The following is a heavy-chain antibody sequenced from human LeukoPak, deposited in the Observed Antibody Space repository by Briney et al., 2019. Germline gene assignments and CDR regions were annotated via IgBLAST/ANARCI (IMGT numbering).Heavy chain of an antibody. J-gene: IGHJ4*02. V-gene: IGHV4-38-2*02. CDR2: IYYSGNT. CDR1: GYSISSGYY. Sequence: SETLSLTCTVSGYSISSGYYWGWLRQPPGKGLEWIGNIYYSGNTYYNASLNSRVTISIDASKNQFSLKLSSVTATDTAVYYCAKSGGSGLIDYWGQGTLVTVSS. CDR3: AKSGGSGLIDY. D-gene: IGHD1-26*01.